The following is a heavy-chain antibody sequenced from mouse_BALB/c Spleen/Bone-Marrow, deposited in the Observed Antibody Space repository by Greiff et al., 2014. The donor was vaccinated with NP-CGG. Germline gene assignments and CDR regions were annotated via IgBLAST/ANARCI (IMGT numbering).Heavy chain of an antibody. J-gene: IGHJ3*01. CDR3: AIYYYGSSGFAY. Sequence: VQLQQSGAELVKPGASVKLSCTASGFNIKDTYMHWVKQRPEQGLEWIGRIDPANGNTKYDPKFQGKATITADTSSNTAYLQLSSLTSEDTAVYYCAIYYYGSSGFAYWGQGTLSLSLQ. V-gene: IGHV14-3*02. D-gene: IGHD1-1*01. CDR2: IDPANGNT. CDR1: GFNIKDTY.